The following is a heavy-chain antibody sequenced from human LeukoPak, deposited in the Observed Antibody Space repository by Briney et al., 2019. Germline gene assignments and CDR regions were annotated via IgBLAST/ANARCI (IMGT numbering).Heavy chain of an antibody. CDR2: ISSSSSTI. CDR3: AREYYDILTGYYNKFDY. D-gene: IGHD3-9*01. CDR1: GFTFSSYS. Sequence: GGSLRLSCAASGFTFSSYSMNWVRQAPGKGLEWVSYISSSSSTIYYADSVKGRFTISRDNAKNSLYLQMNSLRAEDTAVYYCAREYYDILTGYYNKFDYWGQGTLVTVSS. V-gene: IGHV3-48*01. J-gene: IGHJ4*02.